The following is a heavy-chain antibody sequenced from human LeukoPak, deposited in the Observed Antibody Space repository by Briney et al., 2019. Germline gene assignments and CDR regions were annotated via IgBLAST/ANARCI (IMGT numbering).Heavy chain of an antibody. J-gene: IGHJ5*02. CDR3: ARLGPFYDSSSYGDYNWFDP. Sequence: ASVKVSCKASGYTFTSYAMHWVRQAPGQRLEWMGWINAGNGNTKYSQKFQGRVTITADESTSTAYMELSSLRSEDTAVYYCARLGPFYDSSSYGDYNWFDPWGQGTLVTVSS. CDR2: INAGNGNT. V-gene: IGHV1-3*01. CDR1: GYTFTSYA. D-gene: IGHD3-22*01.